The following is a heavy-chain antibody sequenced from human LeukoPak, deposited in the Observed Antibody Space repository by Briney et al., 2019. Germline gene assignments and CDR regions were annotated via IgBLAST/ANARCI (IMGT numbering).Heavy chain of an antibody. CDR3: AKTVGATEYFDY. D-gene: IGHD1-26*01. Sequence: GGPLRLSCAGSGFPLSTYGMTWVGQAPGKGLEWVSASSGSGDSTYYADSVKGRFTISRDNSKNTLYLQMNSLRAEDTAVYYCAKTVGATEYFDYWGQGTLVTVSS. J-gene: IGHJ4*02. V-gene: IGHV3-23*01. CDR2: SSGSGDST. CDR1: GFPLSTYG.